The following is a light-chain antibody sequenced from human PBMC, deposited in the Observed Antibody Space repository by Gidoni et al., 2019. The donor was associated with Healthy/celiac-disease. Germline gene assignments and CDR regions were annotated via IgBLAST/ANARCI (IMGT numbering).Light chain of an antibody. CDR3: AAWDDILSAWV. V-gene: IGLV1-47*01. CDR2: RNN. CDR1: SPNIGSNY. J-gene: IGLJ3*02. Sequence: QSVLTQPTSATGTPGQRVTISCSGSSPNIGSNYVYWYQQLPGTAPKLLIYRNNQRPSGVPDRCSGSTSGTSASLAISGLRSEDEADYYCAAWDDILSAWVFGGGTKLTVL.